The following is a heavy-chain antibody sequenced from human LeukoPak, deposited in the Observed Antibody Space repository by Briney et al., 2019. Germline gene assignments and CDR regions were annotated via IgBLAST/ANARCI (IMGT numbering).Heavy chain of an antibody. CDR3: ARAHGRKPLLYSSSSLFTPGDDY. CDR2: ISAYNGNT. Sequence: ASVKVSCKASGYTFTSYGISWVRQAPGQGLEWMGWISAYNGNTNYAQKLQGRVTMTTDTSTSTAYMELRSLRSDDTAVYYCARAHGRKPLLYSSSSLFTPGDDYWGQGTLVTVSS. D-gene: IGHD6-6*01. CDR1: GYTFTSYG. J-gene: IGHJ4*02. V-gene: IGHV1-18*01.